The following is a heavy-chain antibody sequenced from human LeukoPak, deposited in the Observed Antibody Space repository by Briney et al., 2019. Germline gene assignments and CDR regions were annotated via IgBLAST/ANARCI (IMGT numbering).Heavy chain of an antibody. D-gene: IGHD6-13*01. CDR3: ARWIAAAAYYYGMDV. Sequence: SETLSLTCTVSGGSFSSGSYYWSWIRQPPGKGLEWIGYIYYSGSTNYNPSLKSRVTISVDTSKNQFSLKLSSVTAADTAVYYCARWIAAAAYYYGMDVWGQGTTVTVSS. CDR1: GGSFSSGSYY. CDR2: IYYSGST. V-gene: IGHV4-61*01. J-gene: IGHJ6*02.